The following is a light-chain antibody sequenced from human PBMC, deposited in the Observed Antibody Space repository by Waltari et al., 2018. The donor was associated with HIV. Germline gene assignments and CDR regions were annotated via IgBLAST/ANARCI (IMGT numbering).Light chain of an antibody. V-gene: IGLV6-57*01. CDR2: EDN. CDR3: QSSDCDSLL. J-gene: IGLJ3*02. CDR1: SGSVAANF. Sequence: NFMLTQPHSVSASPGETVTISCTHSSGSVAANFVQWFQQRPGSSPTTVIYEDNERPSVFPDRFSGSVASSALSASFTAFLTISGLKTEDEAVYYCQSSDCDSLLFGGGTRLTVL.